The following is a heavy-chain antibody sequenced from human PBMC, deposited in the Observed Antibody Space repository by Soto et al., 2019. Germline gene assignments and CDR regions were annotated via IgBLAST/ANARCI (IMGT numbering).Heavy chain of an antibody. V-gene: IGHV3-30*18. Sequence: HPGGSLRLSCAASGFTFGSYDMHWVRQAPGKGLEWVAVISFDGSNKYYADSVKGRFTISRDYSKNTLYLQMNSLRAEDTAVYYCAKSASYYDSSGYYFYYFDYWGQGTLVTVSS. CDR1: GFTFGSYD. CDR3: AKSASYYDSSGYYFYYFDY. D-gene: IGHD3-22*01. CDR2: ISFDGSNK. J-gene: IGHJ4*02.